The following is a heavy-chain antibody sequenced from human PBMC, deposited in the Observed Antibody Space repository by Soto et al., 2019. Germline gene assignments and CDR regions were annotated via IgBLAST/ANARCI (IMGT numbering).Heavy chain of an antibody. J-gene: IGHJ6*02. D-gene: IGHD3-3*01. CDR1: GGSISSSNYY. CDR2: IFYSRNT. Sequence: QLQLQESGPRLVKLSETLSLTCTVSGGSISSSNYYWAWIRQPPGKGLEWIGSIFYSRNTYYNPSLKSRVTISVDASKNQFSLKLTSVTAADTALYYCAGAGHDDLYGLDVWGQGTTVTVSS. CDR3: AGAGHDDLYGLDV. V-gene: IGHV4-39*01.